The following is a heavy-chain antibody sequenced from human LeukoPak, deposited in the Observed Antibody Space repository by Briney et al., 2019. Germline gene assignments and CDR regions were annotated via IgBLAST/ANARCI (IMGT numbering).Heavy chain of an antibody. CDR3: ARVSSYYYDSQPPPDY. V-gene: IGHV4-30-2*01. CDR2: IYHSGST. CDR1: GGSLSSGGYY. Sequence: SETLSLTCTVSGGSLSSGGYYWSWIGQPPGKALAWIGYIYHSGSTYYNPSLKSRVTISVDRSKNQFSLKLSSVTAADTAVYYCARVSSYYYDSQPPPDYWGQGTLVTVSS. D-gene: IGHD3-22*01. J-gene: IGHJ4*02.